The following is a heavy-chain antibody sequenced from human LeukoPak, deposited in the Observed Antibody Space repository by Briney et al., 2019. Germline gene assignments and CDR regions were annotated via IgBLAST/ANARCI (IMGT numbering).Heavy chain of an antibody. Sequence: GGSLRLSCAASGFTFSSYAMSWVRQAPGKGLEWVSAINGSGGSTYYADSVKGRFTISRDNSKNTLYLQMNSLRAEDTAVYYCAKDLTMIVVVSVDYWGQGTLDTVSS. CDR3: AKDLTMIVVVSVDY. J-gene: IGHJ4*02. V-gene: IGHV3-23*01. CDR1: GFTFSSYA. CDR2: INGSGGST. D-gene: IGHD3-22*01.